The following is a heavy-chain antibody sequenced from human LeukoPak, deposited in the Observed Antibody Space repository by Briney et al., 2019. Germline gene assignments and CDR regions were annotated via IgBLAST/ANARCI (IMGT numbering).Heavy chain of an antibody. CDR1: GFSFSSYG. CDR3: ARVLRYFDWLPYFDY. D-gene: IGHD3-9*01. Sequence: SCAASGFSFSSYGMHWVRQAPGQGLEWMGWTNPNSGGTNYAQKFQGRVTMARDTSIGTAYMERSRLRSDDTAVYYCARVLRYFDWLPYFDYWGQGTLVTVSS. J-gene: IGHJ4*02. CDR2: TNPNSGGT. V-gene: IGHV1-2*02.